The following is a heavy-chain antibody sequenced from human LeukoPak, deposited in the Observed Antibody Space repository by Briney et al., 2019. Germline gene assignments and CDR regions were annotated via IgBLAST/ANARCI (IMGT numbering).Heavy chain of an antibody. CDR1: GGSISSNDYY. CDR2: VHYSGKT. D-gene: IGHD3-22*01. CDR3: ARHPNPYYYGSSGYPFDY. V-gene: IGHV4-39*01. Sequence: SETLSLTCTVSGGSISSNDYYWDWIRQPPGKGLEWIGNVHYSGKTYYNPSLKSRVTISVDTSKNQFSLKLSSVTAADTAVYYCARHPNPYYYGSSGYPFDYWGLGTLVTVSS. J-gene: IGHJ4*02.